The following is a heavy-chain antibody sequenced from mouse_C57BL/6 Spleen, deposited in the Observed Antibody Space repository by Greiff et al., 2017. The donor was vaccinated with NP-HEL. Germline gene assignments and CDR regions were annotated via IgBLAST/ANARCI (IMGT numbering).Heavy chain of an antibody. CDR3: TRSIYDGYRDY. Sequence: QVQLQQPGAELVKPGASVKLSCKASGYTFTSYWMHWVKQRPGQGLEWIGMINPNSGSTNYNEKFKSKATLTVDKSSSTAYMQLSSLTSEDSAVYYCTRSIYDGYRDYWGQGTTLTVSS. CDR1: GYTFTSYW. J-gene: IGHJ2*01. CDR2: INPNSGST. D-gene: IGHD2-3*01. V-gene: IGHV1-64*01.